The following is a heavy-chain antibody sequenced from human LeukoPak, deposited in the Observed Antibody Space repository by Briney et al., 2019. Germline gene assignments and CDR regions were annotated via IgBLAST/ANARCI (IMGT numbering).Heavy chain of an antibody. D-gene: IGHD1-26*01. CDR2: IKQDGSEK. J-gene: IGHJ4*02. V-gene: IGHV3-7*01. CDR1: GFTFSSYW. CDR3: ASQWELLLFDY. Sequence: PGGSLRLSCAASGFTFSSYWMSWVRQAPGKGLEWVANIKQDGSEKYYADSVKGRFTISRDNAKNSLYLQMNSLRAEDTAVYYCASQWELLLFDYWGQGTLVTVSS.